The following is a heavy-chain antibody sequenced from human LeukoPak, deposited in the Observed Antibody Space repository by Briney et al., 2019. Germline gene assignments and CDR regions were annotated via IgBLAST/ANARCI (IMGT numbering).Heavy chain of an antibody. Sequence: SGGSPRLSCEASGFTVSSDFMSWVRRAPGEGPEWVSLIASDGPIYYADSVKGRFTISRDNFKNTVYLQMSSLTSEDTAVYYCVTARGEVWGQGTIVTVSS. CDR2: IASDGPI. CDR3: VTARGEV. V-gene: IGHV3-53*01. J-gene: IGHJ3*01. D-gene: IGHD7-27*01. CDR1: GFTVSSDF.